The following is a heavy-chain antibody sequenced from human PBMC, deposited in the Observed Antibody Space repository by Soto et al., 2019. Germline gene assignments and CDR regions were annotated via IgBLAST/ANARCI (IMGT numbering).Heavy chain of an antibody. CDR3: TRHAGGARLFGGNPDYYDDLAV. D-gene: IGHD3-16*01. J-gene: IGHJ6*02. V-gene: IGHV4-39*01. CDR2: IYYSGST. CDR1: GGSIRSRTYY. Sequence: PSETLALTCTVSGGSIRSRTYYWGWIRQPPGKGREWIGSIYYSGSTHYNPSLKSRVTMSVDTSTNQFSLKLNSVTAADTAVYYCTRHAGGARLFGGNPDYYDDLAVWGQATTVTVSS.